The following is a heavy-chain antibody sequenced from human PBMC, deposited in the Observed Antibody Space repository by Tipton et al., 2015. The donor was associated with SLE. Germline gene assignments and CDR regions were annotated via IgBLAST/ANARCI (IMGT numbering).Heavy chain of an antibody. D-gene: IGHD3-16*01. J-gene: IGHJ6*03. CDR1: GGSISSSPYY. CDR3: ARVSGGANYYYMDV. V-gene: IGHV4-39*07. Sequence: TLSLTCSVSGGSISSSPYYWGWIRQPPGKGLEWIASIYYSGSTYYNPSLKSRVTISVDTSKNQFSLKLSSVTAADTAVYYCARVSGGANYYYMDVWGKGTTVTVSS. CDR2: IYYSGST.